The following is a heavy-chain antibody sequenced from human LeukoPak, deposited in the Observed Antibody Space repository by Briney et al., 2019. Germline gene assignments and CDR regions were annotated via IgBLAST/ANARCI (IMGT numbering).Heavy chain of an antibody. V-gene: IGHV4-39*07. J-gene: IGHJ4*02. CDR2: IYYSGST. D-gene: IGHD5-18*01. Sequence: PSETLSLTCTVSGGSISSSSYYWGWIRQPPGKGLEWIGSIYYSGSTYYNPSLKSRVTISVDTSKNQFSLKLSSVTAADTAVYYCARDDTAMVYFDYWGQGTLVTVSS. CDR3: ARDDTAMVYFDY. CDR1: GGSISSSSYY.